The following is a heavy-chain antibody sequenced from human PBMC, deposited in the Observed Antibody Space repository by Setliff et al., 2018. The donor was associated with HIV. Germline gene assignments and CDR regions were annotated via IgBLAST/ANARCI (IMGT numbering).Heavy chain of an antibody. CDR2: LYYSGTT. CDR3: ARRTLITGYDY. J-gene: IGHJ4*02. Sequence: SETLSLTCTVSGGSISSSSYYWGWIRQPPGEGLEWIGSLYYSGTTYYNPSLKSRLTISVDTSKNQFSLKLSSVTAADTAVYYCARRTLITGYDYWGQGTLVTVSS. V-gene: IGHV4-39*01. D-gene: IGHD3-16*01. CDR1: GGSISSSSYY.